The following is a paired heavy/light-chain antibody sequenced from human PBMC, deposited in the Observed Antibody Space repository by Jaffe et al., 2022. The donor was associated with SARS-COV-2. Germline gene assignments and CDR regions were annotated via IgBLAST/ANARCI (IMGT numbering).Heavy chain of an antibody. J-gene: IGHJ5*02. Sequence: QLHLQESGPGLVKPSETLSLTCTVSGGSITNSNYHWGWIRQPPGKGLEWIGSVYYNGRTYYNPSLKNRFTISIDTSKNQFSLKLSSVTAADTTVYYCARHIHRLAAAQNWFDPWGQGTLVTVSS. CDR1: GGSITNSNYH. CDR2: VYYNGRT. CDR3: ARHIHRLAAAQNWFDP. V-gene: IGHV4-39*01. D-gene: IGHD6-13*01.
Light chain of an antibody. J-gene: IGLJ1*01. CDR2: SNN. CDR1: SSNIGSNN. V-gene: IGLV1-44*01. CDR3: AAWDDSLNRYV. Sequence: QSVLTQTPSASGTPGQRVTISCSGSSSNIGSNNVNWYQQLPGTAPKLLIYSNNQWPSGVPDRFSGSKSGTSASLAISGLQSEDEADYYCAAWDDSLNRYVFGTGTKVTVL.